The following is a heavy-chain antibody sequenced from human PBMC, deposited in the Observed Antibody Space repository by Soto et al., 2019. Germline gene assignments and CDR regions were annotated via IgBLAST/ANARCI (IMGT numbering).Heavy chain of an antibody. Sequence: PGKGLEWTGYIYYGGSTNYTPSLKSRVTISVDTSKNQFSLKLSSVTAADPAVYYCARLYSGYDDGVLFDYWGQGTLVTVSS. CDR2: IYYGGST. D-gene: IGHD5-12*01. J-gene: IGHJ4*02. CDR3: ARLYSGYDDGVLFDY. V-gene: IGHV4-61*07.